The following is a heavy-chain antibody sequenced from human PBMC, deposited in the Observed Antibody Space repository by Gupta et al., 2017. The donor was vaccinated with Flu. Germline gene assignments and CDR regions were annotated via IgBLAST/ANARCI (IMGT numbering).Heavy chain of an antibody. Sequence: EVQLVESGGGLVQPGRSLRLSGVVAGVTCDDHAMHWVRHAPGKGIGWVSGITWNSDKRGYAESVQGRFTISRDNGKNSLYLQMDRLRPEDTALYYCTRDKGPYFVGGSTAFGSWGQGTLVTVSS. CDR1: GVTCDDHA. CDR3: TRDKGPYFVGGSTAFGS. J-gene: IGHJ4*02. CDR2: ITWNSDKR. D-gene: IGHD1-26*01. V-gene: IGHV3-9*01.